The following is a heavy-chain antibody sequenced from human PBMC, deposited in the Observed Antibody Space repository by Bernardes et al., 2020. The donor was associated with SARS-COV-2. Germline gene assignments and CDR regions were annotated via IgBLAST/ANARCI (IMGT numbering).Heavy chain of an antibody. Sequence: SETLSLTCTVSGGSISSYYWSWIRQPAGKGLEWIGRIYTSGSTNYNPSLKSRVTMSVDTSKNQFSLKLSSVTAADTAVYYCARSAYYYDSSGYFPEAFDIGGQGTMVTVSS. CDR3: ARSAYYYDSSGYFPEAFDI. CDR1: GGSISSYY. D-gene: IGHD3-22*01. CDR2: IYTSGST. V-gene: IGHV4-4*07. J-gene: IGHJ3*02.